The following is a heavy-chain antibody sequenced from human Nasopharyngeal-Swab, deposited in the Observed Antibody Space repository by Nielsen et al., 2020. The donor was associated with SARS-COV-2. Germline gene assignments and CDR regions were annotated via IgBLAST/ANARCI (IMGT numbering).Heavy chain of an antibody. V-gene: IGHV3-7*03. CDR1: GFTFSSYW. Sequence: GGSLRLSCAASGFTFSSYWMSWVRQAPGKGLEWVANIKQDGSEKYYVDSVKGRFTISRDNAKNSLYLQMNSLRAEDTAVYYCAKGLLSNWFDPWGQGTLVTVSS. CDR3: AKGLLSNWFDP. CDR2: IKQDGSEK. D-gene: IGHD2-15*01. J-gene: IGHJ5*02.